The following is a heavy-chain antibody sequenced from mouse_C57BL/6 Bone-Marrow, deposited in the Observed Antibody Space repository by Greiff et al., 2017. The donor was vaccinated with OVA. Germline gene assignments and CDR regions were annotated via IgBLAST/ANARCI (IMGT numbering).Heavy chain of an antibody. CDR3: ARGRGCPPWFAY. CDR1: GYTFTTYP. CDR2: FHPYNDDT. Sequence: LEESGAELVKPGASVKMSCKASGYTFTTYPIEWMKQNHGKSLEWIGNFHPYNDDTKYNEKFKGKATLTVEKSSSTVYLELSRLTSEDSAVYYCARGRGCPPWFAYWGQGTLVTVSA. J-gene: IGHJ3*01. V-gene: IGHV1-47*01.